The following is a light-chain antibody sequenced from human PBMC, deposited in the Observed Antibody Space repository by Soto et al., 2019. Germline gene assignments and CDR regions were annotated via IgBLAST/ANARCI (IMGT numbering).Light chain of an antibody. V-gene: IGLV2-14*01. CDR2: EVS. CDR1: SSDVGGYNY. CDR3: SSYTSSSTWV. Sequence: QSALTQPASVSGSPGQSITISCTGTSSDVGGYNYVSWYQQHPGKAPKLMIYEVSNRPSGVSNHFSGSKSGNTASLTISGLQAEDEADYYCSSYTSSSTWVFGGGTKLTVL. J-gene: IGLJ3*02.